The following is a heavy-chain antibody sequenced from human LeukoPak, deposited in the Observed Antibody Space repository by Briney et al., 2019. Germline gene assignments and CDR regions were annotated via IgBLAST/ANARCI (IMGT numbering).Heavy chain of an antibody. D-gene: IGHD6-19*01. J-gene: IGHJ2*01. Sequence: PSETLSLTCTVSGGSISSYYWSWIRQPPGKGLEWIGYIYYSGSTYYNPSLKSRVTISVDTSKNQFSLKLSSVTAADTAVYYCAGIVAVAGYWYFDLWGRGTLVTVSS. CDR1: GGSISSYY. CDR2: IYYSGST. CDR3: AGIVAVAGYWYFDL. V-gene: IGHV4-59*04.